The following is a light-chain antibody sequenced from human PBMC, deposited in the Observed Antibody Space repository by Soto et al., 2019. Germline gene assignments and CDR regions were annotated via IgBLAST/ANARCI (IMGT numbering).Light chain of an antibody. Sequence: DIPMTQSPSSLSASVGDRVTITCRASQSISIYLNWYQQKPGKAPNLLIYAASSLQSGVPSKFSGSGSGTDFTLTISSLQPEDSATYYCQESYTTPVAFGQGTKLEVK. J-gene: IGKJ2*01. CDR1: QSISIY. CDR3: QESYTTPVA. CDR2: AAS. V-gene: IGKV1-39*01.